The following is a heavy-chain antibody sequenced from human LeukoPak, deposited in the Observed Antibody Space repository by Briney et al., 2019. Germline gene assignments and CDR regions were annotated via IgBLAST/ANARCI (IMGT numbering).Heavy chain of an antibody. Sequence: TPSETLSLTCAVYGGSFSGYYWSWIRQPPGKGLEWIGEINHSGSTNYNPSLKSRVTISVDTSKNQFSLKLSSVTAADTAVYYCAIVPAAQGGYNWFDPWGQGTLVTVSS. V-gene: IGHV4-34*01. J-gene: IGHJ5*02. D-gene: IGHD2-2*01. CDR2: INHSGST. CDR1: GGSFSGYY. CDR3: AIVPAAQGGYNWFDP.